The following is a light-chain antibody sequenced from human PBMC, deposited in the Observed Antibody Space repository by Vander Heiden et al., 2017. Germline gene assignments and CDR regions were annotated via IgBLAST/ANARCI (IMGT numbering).Light chain of an antibody. CDR2: AAS. V-gene: IGKV1-16*02. J-gene: IGKJ4*01. Sequence: IQTTHSPSSLSASLGDRVTTTCRASQGISNYLDWFHQKPGKAPMSLIYAASSLQSGVPSKFRGSGSVTDFTLTISSLQPEDFATYYCQQYNSYPLTFGGGTKVEIK. CDR3: QQYNSYPLT. CDR1: QGISNY.